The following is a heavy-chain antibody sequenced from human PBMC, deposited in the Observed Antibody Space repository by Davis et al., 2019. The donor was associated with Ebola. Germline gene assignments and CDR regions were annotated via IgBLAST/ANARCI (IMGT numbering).Heavy chain of an antibody. CDR1: GYTFTSYA. J-gene: IGHJ5*02. CDR2: INAGNGNT. V-gene: IGHV1-3*01. Sequence: AASVKVSCKASGYTFTSYAMHWVRQAPGQRLEWMGWINAGNGNTKYSQKFQGRVTITRDTSASTAYMELSSLRSEDTAVYYCASGAYDFWSGYPNNWFDPWGQGTPVTVSS. CDR3: ASGAYDFWSGYPNNWFDP. D-gene: IGHD3-3*01.